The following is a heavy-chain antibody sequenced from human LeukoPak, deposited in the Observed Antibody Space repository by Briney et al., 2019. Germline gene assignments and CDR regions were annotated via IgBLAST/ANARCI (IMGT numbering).Heavy chain of an antibody. CDR1: GFTFSSYW. V-gene: IGHV3-7*01. CDR3: ARDFVVGPQKWSWFDP. D-gene: IGHD2-15*01. J-gene: IGHJ5*02. Sequence: PGGSLRLSCAASGFTFSSYWMSRVRQAPGKGLEWVANIKQDGSEKYYVDSVKGRFTISRDNAKNSLYLQMNSLRAEDTAVYYCARDFVVGPQKWSWFDPWGQGTLVTVSS. CDR2: IKQDGSEK.